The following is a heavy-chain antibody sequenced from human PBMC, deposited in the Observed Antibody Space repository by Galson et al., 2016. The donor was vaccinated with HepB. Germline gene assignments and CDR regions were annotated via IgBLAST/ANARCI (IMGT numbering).Heavy chain of an antibody. J-gene: IGHJ4*02. V-gene: IGHV3-74*01. D-gene: IGHD1-26*01. Sequence: SLRLSCAASGFPFSKYWMHWVRQAPGKGLVWVSRINTDGSSTTYADSVKGRFTISRDDSKSTLYLQMDRLRAEDTAVYYCATDPIVGVPDYFDYWGQGTLVTVSS. CDR1: GFPFSKYW. CDR2: INTDGSST. CDR3: ATDPIVGVPDYFDY.